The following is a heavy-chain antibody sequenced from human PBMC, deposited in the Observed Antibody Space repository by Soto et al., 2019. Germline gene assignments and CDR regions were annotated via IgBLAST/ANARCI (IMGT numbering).Heavy chain of an antibody. D-gene: IGHD2-2*01. CDR1: GGSFSGYY. J-gene: IGHJ4*02. Sequence: QVQLQQWGAGLLKPSETLSLTCAVYGGSFSGYYWTWIRQSPEKGLEWIGEVNHSGTTYYNPSLKTRVTISVQTPKNQFSLKMSSGTAADTAVYYCARGIGYCSSINCYSSRRLRFDSWGQGTLVTVSS. CDR3: ARGIGYCSSINCYSSRRLRFDS. V-gene: IGHV4-34*01. CDR2: VNHSGTT.